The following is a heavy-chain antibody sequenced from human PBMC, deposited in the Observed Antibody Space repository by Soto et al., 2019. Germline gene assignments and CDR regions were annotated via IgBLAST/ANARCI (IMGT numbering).Heavy chain of an antibody. V-gene: IGHV4-34*01. Sequence: SETLSLTCTFSGCSISSGDYQWSCIRQHPGKGLEWIGEINHSGSTNYNPSLKSRVTISVDTSKNQFSLKLSSVTAADTAVYYCARGRYPLRFLEWLKETYYYYYFMDVWGKGNTVTVS. CDR1: GCSISSGDYQ. CDR2: INHSGST. D-gene: IGHD3-3*01. CDR3: ARGRYPLRFLEWLKETYYYYYFMDV. J-gene: IGHJ6*03.